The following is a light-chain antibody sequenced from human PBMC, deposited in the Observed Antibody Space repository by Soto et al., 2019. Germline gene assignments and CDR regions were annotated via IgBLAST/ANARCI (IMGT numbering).Light chain of an antibody. J-gene: IGKJ1*01. V-gene: IGKV3-20*01. CDR1: QTGSNSY. CDR3: QQYGSSPRT. CDR2: GAS. Sequence: VWTQARGSPSLGTGVGVGVCVGASQTGSNSYLAWYQQKSGQAPRLLIFGASTRAAGFPDRFSGSGSGTDFTLTISRLEPEDFAVYYCQQYGSSPRTFGQGTKVDI.